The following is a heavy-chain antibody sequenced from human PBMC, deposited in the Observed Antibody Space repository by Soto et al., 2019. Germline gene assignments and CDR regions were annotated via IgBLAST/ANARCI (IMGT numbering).Heavy chain of an antibody. CDR2: ISYDGSNK. D-gene: IGHD6-13*01. Sequence: QVQLVESGGGVVQPGRSLRLSCVASGFTFSSYGMHWVRQAPGKGLEWVAVISYDGSNKYYADSVKGRFTISRDNSKNTLYLQMNSLRAEDTAVYYCAKGIAARKLYGIDYWGQGTLVTVSS. CDR1: GFTFSSYG. V-gene: IGHV3-30*18. CDR3: AKGIAARKLYGIDY. J-gene: IGHJ4*02.